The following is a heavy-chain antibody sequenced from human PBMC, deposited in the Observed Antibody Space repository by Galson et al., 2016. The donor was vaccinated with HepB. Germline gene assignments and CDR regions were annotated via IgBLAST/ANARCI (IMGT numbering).Heavy chain of an antibody. D-gene: IGHD4-17*01. V-gene: IGHV3-21*01. CDR1: GVTVRSYS. J-gene: IGHJ4*02. CDR2: ISSTSSYI. CDR3: ARDNGDLDY. Sequence: SLRLSGADSGVTVRSYSMNWARQAPGKGLERVSSISSTSSYIYYADSVKGRFTISRDNAKNSLYLQMNSLRAEDTAVYYCARDNGDLDYWGQGTLVTVSS.